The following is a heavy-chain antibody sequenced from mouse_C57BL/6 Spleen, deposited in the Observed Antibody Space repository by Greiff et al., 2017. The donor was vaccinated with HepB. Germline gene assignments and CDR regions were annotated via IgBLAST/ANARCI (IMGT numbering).Heavy chain of an antibody. CDR1: GYSITSGYY. CDR2: ISYDGSN. D-gene: IGHD2-4*01. Sequence: EVQLVESGPGLVKPSQSLSLTCSVTGYSITSGYYWTWIRQFPGNKLEWMGYISYDGSNNYNPSLKNRISITRDTSKNQFFLKLNSVTTEDTATYYCARDDYDEGDYWGQGTSVTVSS. V-gene: IGHV3-6*01. CDR3: ARDDYDEGDY. J-gene: IGHJ4*01.